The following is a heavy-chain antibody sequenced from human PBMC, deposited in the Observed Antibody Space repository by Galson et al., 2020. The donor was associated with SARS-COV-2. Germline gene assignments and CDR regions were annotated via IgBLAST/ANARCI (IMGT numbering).Heavy chain of an antibody. V-gene: IGHV4-59*01. Sequence: SETLSLTCTVSGGSISSYYWSWIRQPPGKGLEWIWYIYYSGSTNYNPSLKSRVTISVDTSKNQFSLKLSSVTAADTAVYYCARDRATYYYGSGSYYLGWFDPWGQGTLVTVSS. D-gene: IGHD3-10*01. CDR1: GGSISSYY. CDR3: ARDRATYYYGSGSYYLGWFDP. CDR2: IYYSGST. J-gene: IGHJ5*02.